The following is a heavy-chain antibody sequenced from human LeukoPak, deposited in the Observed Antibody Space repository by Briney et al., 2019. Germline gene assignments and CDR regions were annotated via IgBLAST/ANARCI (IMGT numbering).Heavy chain of an antibody. V-gene: IGHV1-69*05. CDR1: GGTFSSYA. J-gene: IGHJ6*03. CDR2: IIPTFATA. D-gene: IGHD6-6*01. CDR3: ARDRVEYSNSFYYMDV. Sequence: SVKVSCKASGGTFSSYAISWVRQAPGQGLEWMGGIIPTFATANYAQKFQGRVTITTDESTSTAYMELSSLRSEDTAVYYCARDRVEYSNSFYYMDVWGRGTTVTVSS.